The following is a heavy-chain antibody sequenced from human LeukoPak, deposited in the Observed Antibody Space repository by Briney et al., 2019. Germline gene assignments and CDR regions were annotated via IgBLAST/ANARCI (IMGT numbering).Heavy chain of an antibody. D-gene: IGHD6-19*01. CDR2: ITSSSSYT. CDR1: GITFSNYN. Sequence: GGSLRLSCAAPGITFSNYNMNWVRQAPGKGLEWISSITSSSSYTFYADSVKGRFTISRDNAKNTLYLQMNSLRAEDTAVYYCARGYSSGWLGEIGYWGQGTLVTVSS. V-gene: IGHV3-21*01. CDR3: ARGYSSGWLGEIGY. J-gene: IGHJ4*02.